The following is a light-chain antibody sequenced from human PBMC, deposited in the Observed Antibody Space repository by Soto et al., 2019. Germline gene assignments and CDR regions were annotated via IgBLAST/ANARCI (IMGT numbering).Light chain of an antibody. Sequence: QSVLTQPASVSGSPGKSITVSCTGSSSDFGDDKYVSWYQQQPGKGPNLLIYGVNSRPSGISNRFSGSKSGNTASLTISGLQVEDEAEYFCGSFTTSRIWVFGGGTKVTVL. CDR3: GSFTTSRIWV. CDR1: SSDFGDDKY. J-gene: IGLJ3*02. V-gene: IGLV2-14*01. CDR2: GVN.